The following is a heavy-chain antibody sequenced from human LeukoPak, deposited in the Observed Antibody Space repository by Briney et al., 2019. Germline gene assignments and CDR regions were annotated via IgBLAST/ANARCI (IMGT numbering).Heavy chain of an antibody. CDR2: IYYSGST. CDR3: LREKRGYSYGSVGWFDP. V-gene: IGHV4-39*07. D-gene: IGHD5-18*01. J-gene: IGHJ5*02. Sequence: SETLSLTCTVSGGSISSSSYYWGWIRQPPGKGLEWIGSIYYSGSTYYNPSLKSRVTISVDTSKNQFSLKLSSVTAADTAVYYCLREKRGYSYGSVGWFDPWGQGTLVTVSS. CDR1: GGSISSSSYY.